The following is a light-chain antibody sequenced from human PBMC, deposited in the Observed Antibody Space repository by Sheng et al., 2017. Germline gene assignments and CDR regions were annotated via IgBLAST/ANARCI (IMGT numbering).Light chain of an antibody. CDR3: QQSYSTPL. Sequence: QMTQSPSSLSASVGDRVTITCRASQSISSYLNWYQQKPGKAPKLLIYAASSLQSGVPSRFSGSGSGTDFTLTISSLQPEDFATYYCQQSYSTPLFGGGTKVEIK. J-gene: IGKJ4*01. V-gene: IGKV1-39*01. CDR2: AAS. CDR1: QSISSY.